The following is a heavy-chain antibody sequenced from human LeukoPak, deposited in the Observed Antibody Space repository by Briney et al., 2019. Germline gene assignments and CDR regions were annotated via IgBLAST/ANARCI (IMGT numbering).Heavy chain of an antibody. J-gene: IGHJ4*02. Sequence: GGSLRLSCAASGFTFRTYWMHWVRQAPGKGPEWVSYIDARSGITYYADSVQGRFTLSRDNARESVFLQMDSLRAEDTAVYYCARDLGDPDDYWGQGTLVTVSS. CDR3: ARDLGDPDDY. V-gene: IGHV3-48*01. D-gene: IGHD4-17*01. CDR2: IDARSGIT. CDR1: GFTFRTYW.